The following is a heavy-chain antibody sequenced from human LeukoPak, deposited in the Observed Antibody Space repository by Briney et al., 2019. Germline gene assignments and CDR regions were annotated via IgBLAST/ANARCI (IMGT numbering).Heavy chain of an antibody. V-gene: IGHV3-23*01. Sequence: GASLRLSCAASGFSFSSYAMTWVRQAPGKGLERVSSIDSGGGDTYHSDSVKGRFTMSRDNSMNTLYLQMNSLRADDTAVYYCGRPTKYWLVRGNGVDVWGQGTTVTVSS. CDR3: GRPTKYWLVRGNGVDV. CDR1: GFSFSSYA. D-gene: IGHD6-19*01. J-gene: IGHJ6*02. CDR2: IDSGGGDT.